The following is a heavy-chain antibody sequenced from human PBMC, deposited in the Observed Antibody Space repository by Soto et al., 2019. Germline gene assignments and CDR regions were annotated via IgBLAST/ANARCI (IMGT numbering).Heavy chain of an antibody. V-gene: IGHV3-73*01. CDR2: IRSKANSYAT. J-gene: IGHJ4*02. Sequence: GGPLRLSCAASGFTFSGSAMHWVRQASGKGLEWVGRIRSKANSYATAYAASVKGRFTISRDDSKNTAYLQMNSLKTEDTAVDYCSTVSSPLDYWGQGTLVIVSS. CDR1: GFTFSGSA. CDR3: STVSSPLDY. D-gene: IGHD4-4*01.